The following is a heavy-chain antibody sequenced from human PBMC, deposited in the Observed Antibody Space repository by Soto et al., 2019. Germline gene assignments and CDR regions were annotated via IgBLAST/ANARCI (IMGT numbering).Heavy chain of an antibody. CDR1: GFTFSSYS. CDR2: ISYDGSNK. V-gene: IGHV3-30-3*01. J-gene: IGHJ1*01. D-gene: IGHD2-21*02. CDR3: ARDAFKGDLEYFQY. Sequence: QVQLVESGGGVVQPGRSLRLSCAASGFTFSSYSMHWVRQAPGKGLEWVAVISYDGSNKYYADSVKGRFTISRDNSKNMLYLQMNSLRTEDTAVYYCARDAFKGDLEYFQYWGQGTLVTVSS.